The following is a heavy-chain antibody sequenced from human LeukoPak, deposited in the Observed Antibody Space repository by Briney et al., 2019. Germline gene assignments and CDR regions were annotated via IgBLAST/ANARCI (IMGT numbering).Heavy chain of an antibody. CDR1: GGSISTGTYY. CDR3: ARTHFDSLGWFDP. Sequence: PSETLSLTCTVSGGSISTGTYYWSWIRQPAGKGLEWIGRIDTSGSTNYNPSLKSRLNISLDTSKHHFSLNLTSVTAADTALYFCARTHFDSLGWFDPWGQGIQVIVSS. V-gene: IGHV4-61*02. CDR2: IDTSGST. D-gene: IGHD3-9*01. J-gene: IGHJ5*02.